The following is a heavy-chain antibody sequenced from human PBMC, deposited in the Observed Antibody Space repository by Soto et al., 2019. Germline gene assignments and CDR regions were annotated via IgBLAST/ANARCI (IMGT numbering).Heavy chain of an antibody. V-gene: IGHV1-2*02. Sequence: GXSVKVSFKSSGYAFPGYYIHWVRQAPGQGLEWMGWINPNSGDTNYAQKFQGRVTMTRDTSLSTAYMELSSLRSDDTAVYYCATRYSYVHFWGQGTLVTVYS. CDR2: INPNSGDT. J-gene: IGHJ4*02. CDR1: GYAFPGYY. D-gene: IGHD5-18*01. CDR3: ATRYSYVHF.